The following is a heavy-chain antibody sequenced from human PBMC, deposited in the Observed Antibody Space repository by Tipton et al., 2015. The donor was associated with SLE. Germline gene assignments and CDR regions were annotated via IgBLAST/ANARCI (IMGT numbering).Heavy chain of an antibody. J-gene: IGHJ4*02. V-gene: IGHV4-34*01. D-gene: IGHD5-18*01. CDR3: ARDIALPGGYVYGFDY. Sequence: TLSLTCAVYGGPFSGYYWSWIRQPPGKGLEWIGEINHSGSTNYNPSLKRRVTISVDTSKNQFSLKLTSVIAADTAVYYCARDIALPGGYVYGFDYWGQGSLVTVSS. CDR1: GGPFSGYY. CDR2: INHSGST.